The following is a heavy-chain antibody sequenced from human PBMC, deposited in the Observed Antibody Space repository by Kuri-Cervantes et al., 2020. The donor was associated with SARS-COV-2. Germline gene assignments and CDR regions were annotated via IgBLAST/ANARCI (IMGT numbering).Heavy chain of an antibody. CDR3: ARKQYYDFWSGHTMSWFDP. J-gene: IGHJ5*02. CDR1: GFSLSTSGVG. D-gene: IGHD3-3*01. CDR2: IYWDDDK. Sequence: SGPTLVKPTQILTLTCTFSGFSLSTSGVGVGWIRQPPGKALEWLALIYWDDDKRYSPSLKSRLTITKDTSKNQVVLTMTNMDPVDTATYYCARKQYYDFWSGHTMSWFDPWGQGTLVTVSS. V-gene: IGHV2-5*02.